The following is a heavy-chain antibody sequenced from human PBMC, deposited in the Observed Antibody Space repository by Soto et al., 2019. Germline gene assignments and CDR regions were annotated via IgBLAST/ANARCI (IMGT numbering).Heavy chain of an antibody. CDR3: AKVLRFGLRGKKNVDY. V-gene: IGHV3-23*01. D-gene: IGHD3-10*01. Sequence: EVQLLESGGGLVQPGGSLRLSCAASGFTFSSYAMSWVRQAPGKGLEWVSAISGSGGSTYYADSVKGRFTISRDNSKNTLYLQMNSLRAEDTDVYYCAKVLRFGLRGKKNVDYWGQGTLVTVSS. CDR2: ISGSGGST. J-gene: IGHJ4*02. CDR1: GFTFSSYA.